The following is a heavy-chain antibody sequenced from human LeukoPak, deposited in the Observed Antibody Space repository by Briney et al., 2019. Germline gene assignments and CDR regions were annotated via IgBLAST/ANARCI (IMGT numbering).Heavy chain of an antibody. V-gene: IGHV3-15*07. J-gene: IGHJ4*02. CDR2: IKSKTDGGTT. D-gene: IGHD3-22*01. CDR1: GFTFSNAW. Sequence: GGSLRLSCAASGFTFSNAWMNWVRQAPGKGLEWVGRIKSKTDGGTTDYAAPVKGRFTISRDDSKNTLYLQMNSLKTEDTAVYYCTTDTGAWYYYDSSGHIDYWGQGTLVTVSS. CDR3: TTDTGAWYYYDSSGHIDY.